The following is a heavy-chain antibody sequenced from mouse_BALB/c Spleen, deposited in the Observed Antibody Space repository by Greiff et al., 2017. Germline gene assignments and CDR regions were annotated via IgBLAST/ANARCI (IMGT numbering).Heavy chain of an antibody. J-gene: IGHJ3*01. CDR1: GFDFSRYW. Sequence: EVKLQESGGGLVQPGGSLKLSCAASGFDFSRYWMSWVRQAPGKGLEWIGEINPDSSTINYTPSLKDKFIISRDNAKNTLYLQMSKVRSEDTALYYCARRGLLNVLAYWGQGTLVTVSA. D-gene: IGHD2-3*01. CDR3: ARRGLLNVLAY. V-gene: IGHV4-1*02. CDR2: INPDSSTI.